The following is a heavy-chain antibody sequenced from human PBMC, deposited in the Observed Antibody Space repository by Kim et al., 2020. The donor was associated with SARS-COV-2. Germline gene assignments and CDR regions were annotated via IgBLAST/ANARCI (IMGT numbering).Heavy chain of an antibody. Sequence: SETPSLTCAVYGGSFSGYYWSWIRQPPGKGLEWIGEINHSGSTNYNPSLKSRVTISVDTSKNQFSLKLSSVTAADTAVYYCAREKLLAHIVVVTAITRDAFDIWGQGTMVTVSS. CDR1: GGSFSGYY. CDR3: AREKLLAHIVVVTAITRDAFDI. D-gene: IGHD2-21*02. CDR2: INHSGST. V-gene: IGHV4-34*01. J-gene: IGHJ3*02.